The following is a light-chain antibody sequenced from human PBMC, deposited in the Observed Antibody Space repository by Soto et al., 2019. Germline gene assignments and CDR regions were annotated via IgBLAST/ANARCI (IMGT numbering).Light chain of an antibody. CDR1: SSDVDSYNR. J-gene: IGLJ1*01. CDR3: SSFTSSSTYV. Sequence: QSALTQPPSVSGSPGQSVTISCTGTSSDVDSYNRVSWYQQPPGTAPKLMIYEVSNRPPGVPDRFSGSKSGNTASLTISGLQAEDEADYYCSSFTSSSTYVFGTGTKVTVL. CDR2: EVS. V-gene: IGLV2-18*02.